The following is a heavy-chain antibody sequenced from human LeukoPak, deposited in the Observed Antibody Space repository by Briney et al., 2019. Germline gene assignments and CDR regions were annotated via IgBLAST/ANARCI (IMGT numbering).Heavy chain of an antibody. CDR3: AKASRPVLRYFDWLFY. CDR1: GFTFSSYA. J-gene: IGHJ4*02. D-gene: IGHD3-9*01. V-gene: IGHV3-23*01. Sequence: GGSLRLSCAASGFTFSSYAMSWVRQAPGQGLEWVSAISGSCGSTYYADSVKGRFTISRDNSKTTLYLQMNSLRAEDTAVYYCAKASRPVLRYFDWLFYWGQGTLVTVSS. CDR2: ISGSCGST.